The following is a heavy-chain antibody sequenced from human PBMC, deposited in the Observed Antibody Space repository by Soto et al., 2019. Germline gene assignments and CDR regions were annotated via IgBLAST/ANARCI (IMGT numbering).Heavy chain of an antibody. CDR2: IYPGDSDT. Sequence: PGESLKISCKGSGYSFTSYWIGWVRQMPGKGLEWMGIIYPGDSDTRYSPSFQGQVTISADKSISTAYLQWSSLKASDTAMYYCAKLFACSSAGYYYYFGMDVWGQGSTVTVSS. D-gene: IGHD6-25*01. CDR1: GYSFTSYW. CDR3: AKLFACSSAGYYYYFGMDV. J-gene: IGHJ6*02. V-gene: IGHV5-51*01.